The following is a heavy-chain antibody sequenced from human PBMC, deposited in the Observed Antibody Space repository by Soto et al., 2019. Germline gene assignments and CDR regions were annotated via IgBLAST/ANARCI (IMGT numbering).Heavy chain of an antibody. D-gene: IGHD2-15*01. V-gene: IGHV4-31*03. CDR3: ARDAPGVAPY. Sequence: QVRLQESGPGLVRPSQTLSLTCTVSGGSINSGDSYWNWIRQHPEKGLEWIGYINYRGSTFYNPSLKSRIIISVDTSKNQFSLSLSSVTAADTAVYYCARDAPGVAPYWGQGTLVTVSS. CDR1: GGSINSGDSY. CDR2: INYRGST. J-gene: IGHJ4*02.